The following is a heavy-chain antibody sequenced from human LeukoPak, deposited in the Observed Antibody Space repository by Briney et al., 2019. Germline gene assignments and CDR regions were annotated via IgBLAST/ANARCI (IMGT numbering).Heavy chain of an antibody. CDR2: INPSGGST. Sequence: ASVKVSCRASGYTFTSYYMHWVRQAPGQGLGWMGIINPSGGSTSYAQKFQGRVTMTRDTSTSTVYMELSSLRSEDTAVYYCARDRRGVIAVAGTWGYFDYWGQGTLVTVSS. D-gene: IGHD6-19*01. J-gene: IGHJ4*02. CDR3: ARDRRGVIAVAGTWGYFDY. CDR1: GYTFTSYY. V-gene: IGHV1-46*01.